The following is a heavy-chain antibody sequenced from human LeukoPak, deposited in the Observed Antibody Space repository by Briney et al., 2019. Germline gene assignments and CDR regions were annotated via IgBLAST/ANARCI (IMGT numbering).Heavy chain of an antibody. CDR1: GDSISSSSYY. J-gene: IGHJ5*02. D-gene: IGHD2-15*01. CDR2: IYYSGST. Sequence: SETLSLTCTVSGDSISSSSYYWGWIRQPPGKGLEWIGNIYYSGSTFYNPSLKSRVTISVDTSKNQFSLNLSSVTAADTAVYYCARRRFELGSFDPWGQGTLVTVSS. CDR3: ARRRFELGSFDP. V-gene: IGHV4-39*01.